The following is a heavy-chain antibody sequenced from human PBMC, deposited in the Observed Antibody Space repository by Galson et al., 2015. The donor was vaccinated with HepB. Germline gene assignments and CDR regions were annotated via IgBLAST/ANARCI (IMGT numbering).Heavy chain of an antibody. CDR2: IWYDGSNK. D-gene: IGHD3-10*01. Sequence: SLRLSCAASGFTFSSYGMHWVRQAPGKGLEWVAVIWYDGSNKYYADSVKGRFTISRDNSKNTLYLQMNSLRAEDTAVYYCARDWYYYGSGSPHGGLWGQGTLVTVSS. CDR3: ARDWYYYGSGSPHGGL. CDR1: GFTFSSYG. J-gene: IGHJ4*02. V-gene: IGHV3-33*01.